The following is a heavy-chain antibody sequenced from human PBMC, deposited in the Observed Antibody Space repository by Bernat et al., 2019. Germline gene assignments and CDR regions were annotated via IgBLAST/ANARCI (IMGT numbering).Heavy chain of an antibody. CDR2: FYCGGRT. CDR3: AKGGGIWGYGMDV. CDR1: GFTVSNNY. V-gene: IGHV3-53*01. Sequence: EVRLVESGGGLTQPGGSLRLSCTVSGFTVSNNYVSWVRQAPGKGLEWVSVFYCGGRTNNGDSGKGRFTIAVDNSKNTLYLQMNSLTVEDTAVYYCAKGGGIWGYGMDVWGQGTTVIVSS. D-gene: IGHD3-16*01. J-gene: IGHJ6*02.